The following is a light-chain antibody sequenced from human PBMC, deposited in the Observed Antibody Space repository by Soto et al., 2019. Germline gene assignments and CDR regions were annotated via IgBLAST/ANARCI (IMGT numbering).Light chain of an antibody. CDR2: DAS. Sequence: DIQMTQSPSTLSASVGDRVTITCRASQSISSWLAWYQQKPGKAPKLLIYDASSLESGGPSTFSGSGSGTEFTLTISSLQPDDFATYYCQQYNTFSYSFGRGTKLEI. CDR3: QQYNTFSYS. V-gene: IGKV1-5*01. CDR1: QSISSW. J-gene: IGKJ2*03.